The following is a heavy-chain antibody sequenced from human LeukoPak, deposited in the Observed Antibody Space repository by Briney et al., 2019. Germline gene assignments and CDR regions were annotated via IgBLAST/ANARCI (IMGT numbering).Heavy chain of an antibody. D-gene: IGHD3-3*01. J-gene: IGHJ3*02. CDR2: MYSRGST. CDR1: GGSISSYY. Sequence: SETLSLTCTVSGGSISSYYWSWVRQPAGKGLEWIGRMYSRGSTNYNPSLKNRSTMSLDTSKNQFSLKLKSLTAADTALYYWARGRFCSADICSGGDAFDIWGRGKMVSVSS. CDR3: ARGRFCSADICSGGDAFDI. V-gene: IGHV4-4*07.